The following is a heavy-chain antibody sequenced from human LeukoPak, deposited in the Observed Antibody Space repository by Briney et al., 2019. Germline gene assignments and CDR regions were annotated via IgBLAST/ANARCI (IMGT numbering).Heavy chain of an antibody. CDR2: ISSGTSYI. CDR3: AKETRGYSGYDY. D-gene: IGHD5-12*01. CDR1: GFTFSSYS. Sequence: PGGSLRLSCAASGFTFSSYSMNWVRQAPGKGLEWVSSISSGTSYIYYADSVKGRFTISRDNAKNSLYLQMNSLRAEDTALYYCAKETRGYSGYDYWGQGTLVTVSS. V-gene: IGHV3-21*01. J-gene: IGHJ4*02.